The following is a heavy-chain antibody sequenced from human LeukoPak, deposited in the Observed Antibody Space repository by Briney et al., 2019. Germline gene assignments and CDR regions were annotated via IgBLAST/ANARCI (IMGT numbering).Heavy chain of an antibody. CDR3: ARDPYYYGSGSSTLDY. CDR1: GYTFTSYG. J-gene: IGHJ4*02. Sequence: GASVKVSCKASGYTFTSYGISWVRQAPGQGLEWMGWISAYNGNTNYAQKLQGRVTMTTDTSTSTAYMELRSLTSDDTAVYYCARDPYYYGSGSSTLDYWGQGTLVTVSS. V-gene: IGHV1-18*01. CDR2: ISAYNGNT. D-gene: IGHD3-10*01.